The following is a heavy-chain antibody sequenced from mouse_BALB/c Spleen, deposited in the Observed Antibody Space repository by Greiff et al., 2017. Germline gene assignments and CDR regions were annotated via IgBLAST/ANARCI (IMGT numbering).Heavy chain of an antibody. CDR3: AGRGDY. V-gene: IGHV5-12-1*01. J-gene: IGHJ4*01. CDR2: ISSGGGST. Sequence: EVNLVESGGGLVKPGGSLKLSCAASGFAFSSYDMSWVRQTPEKRLEWVAYISSGGGSTYYPDTVKGRFTISRDNAKNTLYLQMSSLKSEDTAMYYCAGRGDYGGQGTSVTVSS. CDR1: GFAFSSYD.